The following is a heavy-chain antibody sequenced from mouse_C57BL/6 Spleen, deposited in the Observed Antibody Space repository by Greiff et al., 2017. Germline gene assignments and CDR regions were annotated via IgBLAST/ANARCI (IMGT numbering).Heavy chain of an antibody. J-gene: IGHJ2*01. Sequence: QVQLKQPGAELVKPGASVKLSCKASGYTFTSYWMHWVKQRPGQGLEWIGMIHPNSGSTNYNEKFKSKATLTVDKSSSTAYMQLSSLTSEDSAVYYCAREGTTVVQYYFDYWGQGTTLTVSS. V-gene: IGHV1-64*01. CDR1: GYTFTSYW. CDR3: AREGTTVVQYYFDY. CDR2: IHPNSGST. D-gene: IGHD1-1*01.